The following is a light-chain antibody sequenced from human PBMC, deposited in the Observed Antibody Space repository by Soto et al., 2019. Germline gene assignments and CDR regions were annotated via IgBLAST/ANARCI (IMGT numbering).Light chain of an antibody. CDR3: QQYNNWPST. J-gene: IGKJ1*01. V-gene: IGKV3-15*01. CDR2: DAS. Sequence: IVMTKSPATLSVSPGERATLSCTASQSVITNLAWYQQKSGQAPRLLIYDASTRATDIPARFSGSGSGTEFTLTISNLQSEDFVVYYCQQYNNWPSTLGQGTKVDIK. CDR1: QSVITN.